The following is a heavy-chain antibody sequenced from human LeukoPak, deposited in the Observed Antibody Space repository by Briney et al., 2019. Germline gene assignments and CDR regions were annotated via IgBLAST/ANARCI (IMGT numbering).Heavy chain of an antibody. CDR1: GDSIKTYY. Sequence: PSETLSLTCTVSGDSIKTYYWSWIRQPPGKGLEWIGYIYYSGSTNYNPSLKSRVTISVDTSKNQFSLKLSSVTAADTAVYYCARDLQSGPPVGWGQGTPVTVSS. CDR2: IYYSGST. J-gene: IGHJ4*02. CDR3: ARDLQSGPPVG. D-gene: IGHD3-16*01. V-gene: IGHV4-59*01.